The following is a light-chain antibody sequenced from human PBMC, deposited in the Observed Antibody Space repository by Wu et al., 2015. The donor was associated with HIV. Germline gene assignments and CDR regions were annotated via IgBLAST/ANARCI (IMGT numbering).Light chain of an antibody. V-gene: IGKV3-11*01. CDR1: RSVSYA. CDR3: QQQTNWPLT. CDR2: DSS. J-gene: IGKJ5*01. Sequence: EIVLTQSPATLSFFPGERATLSCRASRSVSYALAWYQQKPGQTPRLLIYDSSTRATGIPDRFSGGGSATDFTLTISSLEPEDSAIYYCQQQTNWPLTFGQGTRLEIK.